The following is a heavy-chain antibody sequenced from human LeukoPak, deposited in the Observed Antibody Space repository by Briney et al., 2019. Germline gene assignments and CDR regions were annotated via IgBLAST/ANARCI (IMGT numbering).Heavy chain of an antibody. Sequence: GGSLRLSCAASGFTFSSYGMHWVRQAPGKGLEWVAFIRYDGSNKYYADSVKGRFTISRDNSNNTLYLQMNSLRAEDTAVYYCAKIGIMATITFDYWGQGTLVTVSS. J-gene: IGHJ4*02. CDR2: IRYDGSNK. D-gene: IGHD5-24*01. CDR1: GFTFSSYG. V-gene: IGHV3-30*02. CDR3: AKIGIMATITFDY.